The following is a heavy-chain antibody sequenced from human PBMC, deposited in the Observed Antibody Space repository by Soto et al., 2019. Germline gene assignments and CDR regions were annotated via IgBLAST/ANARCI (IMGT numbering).Heavy chain of an antibody. J-gene: IGHJ2*01. V-gene: IGHV1-2*02. D-gene: IGHD3-22*01. Sequence: ASVKVSCKASGYTFTGYYMHWVRQAPGQGLEWMGWINPNSGGTNYAQKFQGRVTMTRDTSISTAYMELSRLRSDDTAVYYCARERYYDSSGYYRLRYFDLWGRGTLVTVSS. CDR1: GYTFTGYY. CDR3: ARERYYDSSGYYRLRYFDL. CDR2: INPNSGGT.